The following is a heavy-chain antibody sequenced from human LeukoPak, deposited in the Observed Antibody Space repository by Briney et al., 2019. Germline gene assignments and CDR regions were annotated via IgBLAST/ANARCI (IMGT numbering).Heavy chain of an antibody. CDR3: ALTIRGVPFDAFDI. D-gene: IGHD3-10*01. V-gene: IGHV4-30-4*08. Sequence: PSQTLSLTXTVSGGSISSGDYYWSWIRQPPGKGLDWIGYIYYSGSTYYNPSLKSRVTISVDTSKNQFSLKLRSVTAAATAVYYCALTIRGVPFDAFDIWGQGTMVTVSS. CDR2: IYYSGST. J-gene: IGHJ3*02. CDR1: GGSISSGDYY.